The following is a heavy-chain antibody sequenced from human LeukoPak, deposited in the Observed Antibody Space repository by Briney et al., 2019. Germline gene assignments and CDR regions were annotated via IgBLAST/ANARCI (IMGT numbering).Heavy chain of an antibody. CDR3: ARHGEPYEYFDY. V-gene: IGHV4-59*08. CDR1: GGSISSYY. D-gene: IGHD1-14*01. CDR2: IYYSGST. J-gene: IGHJ4*02. Sequence: SETLSLTCTVSGGSISSYYWSWIRQPPGKGLEWIGYIYYSGSTNYNPSLKSRVTISVDTSKNQFSLKLSSVTAADTAVYYWARHGEPYEYFDYWGQGTLVTVSS.